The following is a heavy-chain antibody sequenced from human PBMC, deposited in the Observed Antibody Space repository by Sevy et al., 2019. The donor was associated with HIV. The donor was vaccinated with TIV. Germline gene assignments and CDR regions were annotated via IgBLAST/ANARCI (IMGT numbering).Heavy chain of an antibody. D-gene: IGHD3-22*01. CDR2: ISAYNGNT. V-gene: IGHV1-18*01. J-gene: IGHJ4*02. Sequence: ASVKVSCKASGYTFTNYGITWVRQAPGQGLEWMGWISAYNGNTNYPQKLQGRVTMTTVTSTSTAYMELRSLRSDDTAVYYCARDESITIILVDLAYWGQGTLVTVSS. CDR3: ARDESITIILVDLAY. CDR1: GYTFTNYG.